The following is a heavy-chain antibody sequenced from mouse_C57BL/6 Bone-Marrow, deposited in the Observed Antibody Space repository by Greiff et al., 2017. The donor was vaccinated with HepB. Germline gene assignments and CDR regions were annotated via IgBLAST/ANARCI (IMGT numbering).Heavy chain of an antibody. D-gene: IGHD1-1*01. CDR1: GFTFTDYY. CDR3: TAPYDGRSYWYFDV. CDR2: IDPEGGDT. J-gene: IGHJ1*03. V-gene: IGHV14-1*01. Sequence: VQLQQSGAELVRPGASVKLSCTASGFTFTDYYMPWVKQRPEQGLAWIGRIDPEGGDTEYAPKFQGKATMTADPSSNTAYLQLSSLTSEATAVYYWTAPYDGRSYWYFDVWGKGTTVTVSS.